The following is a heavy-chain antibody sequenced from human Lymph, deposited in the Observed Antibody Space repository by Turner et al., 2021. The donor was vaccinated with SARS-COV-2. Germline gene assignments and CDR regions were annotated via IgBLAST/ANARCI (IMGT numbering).Heavy chain of an antibody. CDR3: AKNEMAMIVVVITLFDY. CDR2: ISGSGGST. Sequence: EVQLLESGGGLVQPGGSLRLSCPASGFTFSSYAMSWVRQAPGKGLEGVSVISGSGGSTYYADSVKGRFTISRDNSKNTLYLQMNSLRAEDTAVYYCAKNEMAMIVVVITLFDYWGQGTLVTVSS. V-gene: IGHV3-23*01. J-gene: IGHJ4*02. CDR1: GFTFSSYA. D-gene: IGHD3-22*01.